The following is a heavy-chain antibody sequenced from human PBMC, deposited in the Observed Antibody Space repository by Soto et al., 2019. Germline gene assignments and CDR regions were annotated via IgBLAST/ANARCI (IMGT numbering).Heavy chain of an antibody. CDR1: GFTFTDYA. CDR2: ISYDGGKK. CDR3: ERATYLDSSGPTYYYYYGIDV. Sequence: QVQLVESGGGVVQPGRSLRLSCAASGFTFTDYALHWVRQAPGKGLEWVAVISYDGGKKYYADSVKGRFTISRDNSKNTVYLQMNSLRVEDTAVYYCERATYLDSSGPTYYYYYGIDVWGQGTTVTVSS. D-gene: IGHD3-22*01. V-gene: IGHV3-30-3*01. J-gene: IGHJ6*02.